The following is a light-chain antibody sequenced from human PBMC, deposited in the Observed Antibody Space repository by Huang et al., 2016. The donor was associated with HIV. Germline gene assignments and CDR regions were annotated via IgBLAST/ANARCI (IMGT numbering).Light chain of an antibody. CDR1: QSVATN. J-gene: IGKJ1*01. V-gene: IGKV3-15*01. CDR2: GAS. Sequence: DIVLAQSPATLSVSPGERAALSCRASQSVATNLAWFQQRPGQAPRLLISGASTRANGVSARCSGSGSGTDFTLTISSLQSEDSAVYYCQQYHNWPPWTFGQGTKVEIK. CDR3: QQYHNWPPWT.